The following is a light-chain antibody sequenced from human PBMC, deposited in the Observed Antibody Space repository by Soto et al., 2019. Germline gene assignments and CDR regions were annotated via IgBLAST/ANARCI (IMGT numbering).Light chain of an antibody. CDR1: QYIGTW. J-gene: IGKJ1*01. Sequence: IHMTQSPSSVSSSVGGTGTIACRASQYIGTWLAWYQQKPGKAPNLLIYGSSTLQTGVPSRFTGSGSGTVFTLTISSLQSDDFAVYYCQQYLDWPRTFGQGTKVDIK. CDR3: QQYLDWPRT. CDR2: GSS. V-gene: IGKV1-12*01.